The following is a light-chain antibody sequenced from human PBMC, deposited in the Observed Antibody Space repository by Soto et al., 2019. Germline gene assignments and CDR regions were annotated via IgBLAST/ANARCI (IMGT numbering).Light chain of an antibody. CDR3: QQYDNLPPGT. V-gene: IGKV1-33*01. CDR2: DAS. J-gene: IGKJ3*01. CDR1: QDISNY. Sequence: DIQMTQSPSSLSASVGDRVTITCQASQDISNYLNWYQQKPGKAPKLLIYDASNLETGVPSRFSGSGAGTDFTFTISSLQPEDMATYYCQQYDNLPPGTFGPGTKVDIQ.